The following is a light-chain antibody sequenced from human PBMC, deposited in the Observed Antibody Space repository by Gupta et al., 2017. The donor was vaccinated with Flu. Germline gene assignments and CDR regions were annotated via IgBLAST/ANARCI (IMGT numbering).Light chain of an antibody. V-gene: IGKV2-30*02. CDR2: RVS. Sequence: VTLVQPSSISCRSSQSLVRSNVNTHLDWFQQRPGQSPWRLIYRVSNRDSGVPYRFSGSGSGTDFTLKISRVEAEDIGLYYCMQYAHWPHTFGQGTKLEIK. CDR3: MQYAHWPHT. J-gene: IGKJ2*01. CDR1: QSLVRSNVNTH.